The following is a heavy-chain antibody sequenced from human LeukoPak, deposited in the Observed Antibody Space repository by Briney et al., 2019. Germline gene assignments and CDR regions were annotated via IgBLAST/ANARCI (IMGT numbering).Heavy chain of an antibody. J-gene: IGHJ5*02. D-gene: IGHD2-15*01. CDR2: IIPIFGAA. CDR1: GGTFSSYA. Sequence: ASVKVSCKASGGTFSSYAISWVRQAPGQGLEWMGGIIPIFGAANYAQKFQGRVTITADKSTSTAYMELSSLRSEDTAVYYCASDYCSGGSCHYYNWFDPWGQGTLVTVSS. CDR3: ASDYCSGGSCHYYNWFDP. V-gene: IGHV1-69*06.